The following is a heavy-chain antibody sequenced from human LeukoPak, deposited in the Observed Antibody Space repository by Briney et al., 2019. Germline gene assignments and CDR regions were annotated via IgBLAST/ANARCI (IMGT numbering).Heavy chain of an antibody. J-gene: IGHJ4*02. CDR2: INSKTDGGTT. V-gene: IGHV3-15*01. CDR1: GFTFSNAW. Sequence: GGSLRLSCAASGFTFSNAWMSWVRQAPGKGLEWVGRINSKTDGGTTDYAAPVKGRFTISRDDSKNTLYLQMNSLKTEDTAVYYCTTDSPYYFDYWGQGTLVTVSS. CDR3: TTDSPYYFDY.